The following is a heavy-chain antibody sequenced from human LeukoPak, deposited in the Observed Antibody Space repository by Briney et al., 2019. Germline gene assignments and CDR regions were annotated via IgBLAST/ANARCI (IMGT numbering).Heavy chain of an antibody. V-gene: IGHV3-7*03. J-gene: IGHJ6*03. Sequence: GGSLRLSCAASGFPFSNYWMAWVRQAPGKGLEWVASIKQDGGETFYVDSVKGRFTISRDNAKNSLYLQMNSLRAEDTAVYYCARTLYNDYGDYDYYYMDVWGKGTTVTVSS. CDR2: IKQDGGET. D-gene: IGHD4-17*01. CDR3: ARTLYNDYGDYDYYYMDV. CDR1: GFPFSNYW.